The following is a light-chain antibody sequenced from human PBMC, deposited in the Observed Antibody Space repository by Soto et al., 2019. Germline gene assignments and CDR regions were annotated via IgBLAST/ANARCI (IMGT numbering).Light chain of an antibody. Sequence: EIVLTQSPGTLALSPEERATLSCRASQSVDSKYFSWYQQKPGQAPRLLIYGGSRRATGVPDRFSGDGSGTDFTLTISRLEPEDFAIFYCQQYGGSPRTFGQGTRLEIK. CDR2: GGS. V-gene: IGKV3-20*01. J-gene: IGKJ5*01. CDR1: QSVDSKY. CDR3: QQYGGSPRT.